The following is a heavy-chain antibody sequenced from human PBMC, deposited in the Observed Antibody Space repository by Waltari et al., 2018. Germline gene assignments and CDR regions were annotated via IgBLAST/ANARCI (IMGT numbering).Heavy chain of an antibody. CDR1: GFTFRRHW. CDR3: ATWRWGQSEFDY. V-gene: IGHV3-7*01. CDR2: IKEDGSDK. J-gene: IGHJ4*02. Sequence: EAQLVESGGKLVQPGGSLRLSCVAPGFTFRRHWMSWVRQAPGRGLEWVATIKEDGSDKHYVDSVRGRVTISRDNANDSLYLQMNSLRAEDTAVYYCATWRWGQSEFDYWGQGTLVTVSS. D-gene: IGHD7-27*01.